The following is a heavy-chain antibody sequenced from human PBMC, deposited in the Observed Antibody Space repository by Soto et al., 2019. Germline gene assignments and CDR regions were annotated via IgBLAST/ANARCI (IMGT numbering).Heavy chain of an antibody. J-gene: IGHJ4*02. D-gene: IGHD2-15*01. CDR1: GGSLSANY. CDR3: ASARFDS. V-gene: IGHV4-34*01. Sequence: PSETLSLTCAVYGGSLSANYWTWIRQPPGKGPEWIGEVNHSGGTNYNPPLRSRVTISIDTSQYQFTLKLSSVTAADTAMYYCASARFDSWGQGTLVTVSS. CDR2: VNHSGGT.